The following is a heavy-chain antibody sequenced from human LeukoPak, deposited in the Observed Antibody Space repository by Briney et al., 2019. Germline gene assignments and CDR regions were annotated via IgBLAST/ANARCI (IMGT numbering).Heavy chain of an antibody. V-gene: IGHV3-23*01. CDR1: GFTFSNYA. D-gene: IGHD2-8*01. Sequence: GGSLRLSCAASGFTFSNYAMSWVRQAPGKGLEWVSALSGSAGSTYYADSVKGRFTISRDNAKNSLYLQMNSLRAEDTAVYYCARDNDDYYYYYMDVWGKGTTVTISS. CDR2: LSGSAGST. CDR3: ARDNDDYYYYYMDV. J-gene: IGHJ6*03.